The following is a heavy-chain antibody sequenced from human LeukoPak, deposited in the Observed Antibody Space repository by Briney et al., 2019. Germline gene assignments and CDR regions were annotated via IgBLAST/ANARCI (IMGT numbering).Heavy chain of an antibody. J-gene: IGHJ4*02. CDR1: GFTFSSYA. V-gene: IGHV3-23*01. CDR2: ISGSGGST. D-gene: IGHD3-9*01. CDR3: AKSRHVLRYFDWLSGFDY. Sequence: GGSLRLSCAASGFTFSSYAMSWVRQAPGKGLEWVSAISGSGGSTYYADSVKGRFTISRDNSRNTLFLQMNSLRADDTAVYYCAKSRHVLRYFDWLSGFDYWGQGTLVTVSS.